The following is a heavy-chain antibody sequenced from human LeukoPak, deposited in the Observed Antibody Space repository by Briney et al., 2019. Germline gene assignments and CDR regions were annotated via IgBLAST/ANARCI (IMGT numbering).Heavy chain of an antibody. J-gene: IGHJ4*02. V-gene: IGHV4-34*01. Sequence: SETLSLTCAVYGGSFSGYYWSWIRQPPGKGLEWIGEINHSGSTNYNPSLKSRVTISVDTSKNQFSLKLSSVTAADTAVYYCARILRYYYDSSGYYAHWGQGTLVTVSS. CDR1: GGSFSGYY. CDR2: INHSGST. D-gene: IGHD3-22*01. CDR3: ARILRYYYDSSGYYAH.